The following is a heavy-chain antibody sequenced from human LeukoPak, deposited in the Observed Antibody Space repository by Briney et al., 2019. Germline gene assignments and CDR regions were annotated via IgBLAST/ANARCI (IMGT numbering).Heavy chain of an antibody. CDR3: ARALSSYYYDSSGFRFDY. J-gene: IGHJ4*02. D-gene: IGHD3-22*01. CDR2: ISAYNGNT. Sequence: ASVKVSCKASGYTFTSYGISWVRQAPGQGHGWMGWISAYNGNTNYAQKLQGRVTMTTDTSTSTAYMELRSLRSDDTAVYYCARALSSYYYDSSGFRFDYWGQGTLVTVSS. V-gene: IGHV1-18*01. CDR1: GYTFTSYG.